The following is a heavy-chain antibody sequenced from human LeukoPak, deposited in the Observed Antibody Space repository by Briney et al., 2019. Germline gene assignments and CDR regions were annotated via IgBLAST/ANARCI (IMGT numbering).Heavy chain of an antibody. CDR2: INAGNGNT. D-gene: IGHD1-1*01. Sequence: ASVKVSCKASGYTFTSYGISWVRQAPGQRPEWMGWINAGNGNTKLSQKFQGRVTLTRDTSASTAYMELSSLRSEDTAVYYCARSVRVVLDWNVGYYFDYWGQGSLVTVFS. CDR1: GYTFTSYG. V-gene: IGHV1-3*01. CDR3: ARSVRVVLDWNVGYYFDY. J-gene: IGHJ4*02.